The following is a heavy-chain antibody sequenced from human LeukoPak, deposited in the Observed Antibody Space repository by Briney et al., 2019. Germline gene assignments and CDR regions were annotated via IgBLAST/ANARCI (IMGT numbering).Heavy chain of an antibody. CDR2: IDPNGEAS. V-gene: IGHV3-64*01. J-gene: IGHJ5*02. CDR1: GFTFSGCV. D-gene: IGHD3/OR15-3a*01. CDR3: AAQGGRTGAYDP. Sequence: GGSLRLSCAASGFTFSGCVMLWVRQAPGMGLEYVSSIDPNGEASYYANSVKGRFSISRDNSNNMLYLQMGSLTSADMGVCYCAAQGGRTGAYDPWGQGTLVTVAS.